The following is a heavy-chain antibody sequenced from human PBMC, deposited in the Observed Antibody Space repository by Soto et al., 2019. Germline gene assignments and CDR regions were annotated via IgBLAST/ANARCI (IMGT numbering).Heavy chain of an antibody. CDR3: ARGQTVAEGYFDY. V-gene: IGHV4-31*03. Sequence: QVQLQESGPGLVKPSQTLSLTCTVSGGSISSGGYYWSWIRQHPGKGLEWIGYIYYSGSTYYNPSLISRVTIAVDTSKNQFSLKLCLVTAADTAVYYCARGQTVAEGYFDYWGKGTLVTVSS. CDR1: GGSISSGGYY. D-gene: IGHD6-19*01. J-gene: IGHJ4*02. CDR2: IYYSGST.